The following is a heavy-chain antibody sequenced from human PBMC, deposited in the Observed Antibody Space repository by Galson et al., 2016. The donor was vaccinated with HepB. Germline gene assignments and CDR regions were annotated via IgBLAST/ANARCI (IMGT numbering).Heavy chain of an antibody. D-gene: IGHD1-26*01. V-gene: IGHV3-7*03. Sequence: SLRLSCAASGYSFWRYWMSWVRQAPGKGLEWVANMNPDGSARNYVDSVTGRFTISRDNAKNSLYLQMNSLSVDDTAVYFCAREPGADVWGQGTTVIVSS. CDR1: GYSFWRYW. J-gene: IGHJ6*02. CDR2: MNPDGSAR. CDR3: AREPGADV.